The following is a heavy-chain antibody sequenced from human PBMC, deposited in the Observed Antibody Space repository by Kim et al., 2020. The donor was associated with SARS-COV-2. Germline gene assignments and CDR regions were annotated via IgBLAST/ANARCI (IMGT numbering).Heavy chain of an antibody. V-gene: IGHV4-39*01. D-gene: IGHD6-13*01. CDR2: IYYSGST. J-gene: IGHJ6*02. Sequence: SETLSLTCTVSGGSISSSSYYWGWIRQPPGKGLEWIGSIYYSGSTYYNPSLKSRVTISVDTSKNQFSLKLSSVTAADTAVYYCATIAAAGILEEYYYYYYGMDVWGQGTTVTVSS. CDR1: GGSISSSSYY. CDR3: ATIAAAGILEEYYYYYYGMDV.